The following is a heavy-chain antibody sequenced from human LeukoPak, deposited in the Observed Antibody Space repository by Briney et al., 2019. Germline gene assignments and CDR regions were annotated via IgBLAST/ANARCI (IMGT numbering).Heavy chain of an antibody. CDR1: GGSISSYY. CDR3: ARVVTGMVRGVIGTNYFDY. D-gene: IGHD3-10*01. V-gene: IGHV4-59*01. J-gene: IGHJ4*02. CDR2: IYYSGST. Sequence: SETLSLTCTVSGGSISSYYWSWIRQPPGKGLEWIGYIYYSGSTNYNPSLKSRVTISVDTSKNQFSLKLSSVTAADTAVYYCARVVTGMVRGVIGTNYFDYWGQGTLVTVSS.